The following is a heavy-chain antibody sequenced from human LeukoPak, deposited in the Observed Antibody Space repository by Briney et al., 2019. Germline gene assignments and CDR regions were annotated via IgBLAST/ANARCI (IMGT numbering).Heavy chain of an antibody. CDR2: MNPNSGNT. CDR1: GYTFTSYV. J-gene: IGHJ5*02. D-gene: IGHD3-10*01. CDR3: ARGRRGRSRTSHNWFDP. Sequence: GASVKVSCKASGYTFTSYVINWVRQATGQGLEWMGWMNPNSGNTGYAQKFQGRVTMTRNTSISTAYMELSSLRSEDTAVYYCARGRRGRSRTSHNWFDPWGQGTLVTVSS. V-gene: IGHV1-8*01.